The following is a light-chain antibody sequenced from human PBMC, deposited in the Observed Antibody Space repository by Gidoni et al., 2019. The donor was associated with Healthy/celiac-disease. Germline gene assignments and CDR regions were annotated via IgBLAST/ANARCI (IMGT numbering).Light chain of an antibody. CDR2: PPP. CDR3: QSYDSSLSGSNVV. V-gene: IGLV1-40*01. Sequence: QSVLTQPPSVSGAPGQRVTISCTGSSSNIGAGYDVHWYQQLPGTAPKLPPPPPPTPPSGVPDRFSGSKSGTSASLAITGLQAEDEADYYCQSYDSSLSGSNVVFGGGTKLTVL. J-gene: IGLJ2*01. CDR1: SSNIGAGYD.